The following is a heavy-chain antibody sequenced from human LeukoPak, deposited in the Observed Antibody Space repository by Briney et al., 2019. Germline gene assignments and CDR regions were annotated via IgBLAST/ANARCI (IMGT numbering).Heavy chain of an antibody. CDR2: INPSGAST. Sequence: ASVKVSCKTSGYTFTSYGITWVRQAPGQGLEWMGIINPSGASTSYADSVKGRFTISRDNAKNTLYLQMNSLRAEDTAVYYCANQWELGSDWGQGTLVTVSS. CDR1: GYTFTSYG. D-gene: IGHD1-26*01. V-gene: IGHV1-46*04. CDR3: ANQWELGSD. J-gene: IGHJ4*02.